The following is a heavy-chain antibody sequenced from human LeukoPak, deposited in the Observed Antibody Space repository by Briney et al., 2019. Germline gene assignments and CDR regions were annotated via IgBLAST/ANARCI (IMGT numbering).Heavy chain of an antibody. V-gene: IGHV1-69*04. CDR2: IITMLGIA. Sequence: SGKLSCKAVGGIFGSYAISWVRPAPGQGLEWVGRIITMLGIANYAQKFQGRVTITADKSTSTAYMELSSLRSEDTAVYYCARAKKRSGYYYYYCMDVWGQGTTVTVSS. CDR3: ARAKKRSGYYYYYCMDV. CDR1: GGIFGSYA. J-gene: IGHJ6*02. D-gene: IGHD3-16*01.